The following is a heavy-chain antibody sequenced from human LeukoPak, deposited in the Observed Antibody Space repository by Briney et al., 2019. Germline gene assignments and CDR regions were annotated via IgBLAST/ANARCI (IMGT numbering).Heavy chain of an antibody. Sequence: ASVEVSCKASGYTFTGYYIHWVRQAPGQGLEWMGWINPNSDGTNYAQNLEGRVTMTRDTSISTAYMELSSLTSDDTAVYYCARALSSLRLYYFDYWGQGTLITVSS. CDR3: ARALSSLRLYYFDY. J-gene: IGHJ4*02. D-gene: IGHD6-6*01. V-gene: IGHV1-2*02. CDR1: GYTFTGYY. CDR2: INPNSDGT.